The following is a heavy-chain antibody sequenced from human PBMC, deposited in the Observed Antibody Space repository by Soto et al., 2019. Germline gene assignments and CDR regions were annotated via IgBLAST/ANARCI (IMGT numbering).Heavy chain of an antibody. CDR1: GFTFSDYY. CDR3: VVAAADYYDYGLDV. Sequence: QVQLVESGGGLVKPGGSLRLSCAASGFTFSDYYMSWIRQAPGKGLEWVSYISSSGSTIYYADSVKGRFTISRDNAKNALYLQMNSLRAEDTAVYFCVVAAADYYDYGLDVWGQGTTVTVSS. D-gene: IGHD2-15*01. CDR2: ISSSGSTI. J-gene: IGHJ6*02. V-gene: IGHV3-11*01.